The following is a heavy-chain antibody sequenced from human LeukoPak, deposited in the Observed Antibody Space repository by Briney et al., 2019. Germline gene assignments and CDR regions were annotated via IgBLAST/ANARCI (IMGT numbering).Heavy chain of an antibody. D-gene: IGHD3-22*01. CDR1: GGSISGYY. J-gene: IGHJ4*02. Sequence: SETLSLTCTVSGGSISGYYWSWIRQPPGKGLEWIGYIYYSGSTNYNPSLKSRVTISVDTSKNQFSLKLSSVTAADTAVYYCARVGRSRDSSGYYWAFDYWGQGTLVTVSS. V-gene: IGHV4-59*01. CDR2: IYYSGST. CDR3: ARVGRSRDSSGYYWAFDY.